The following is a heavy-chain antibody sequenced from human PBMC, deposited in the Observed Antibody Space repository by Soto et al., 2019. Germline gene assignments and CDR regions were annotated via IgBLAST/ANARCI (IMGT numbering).Heavy chain of an antibody. Sequence: PSETLSLTCTVSGGSISSYYWSWIRQPPGKGLEWIGYIYYSGSTNYNPSLKSRVTISVDTSKNQFSLKLSSVTAADTAVYYCARRGGDRYYYYGMDVWGQGTTVTVSS. CDR2: IYYSGST. D-gene: IGHD2-21*02. V-gene: IGHV4-59*08. J-gene: IGHJ6*02. CDR1: GGSISSYY. CDR3: ARRGGDRYYYYGMDV.